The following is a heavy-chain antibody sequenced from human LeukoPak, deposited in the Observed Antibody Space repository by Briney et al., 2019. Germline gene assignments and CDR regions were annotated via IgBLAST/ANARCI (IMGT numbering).Heavy chain of an antibody. CDR2: ISAYYGNT. J-gene: IGHJ5*02. D-gene: IGHD4-17*01. Sequence: ASVKVSCKASGYTFTSYGITWVRQAPGQGLEWMGWISAYYGNTNYAQNLQGRVTMTTDTSTSTAYMELRSLRSDDTAVYYCARDRILTTVTTYWFDPWGQGTLVTVSS. V-gene: IGHV1-18*01. CDR1: GYTFTSYG. CDR3: ARDRILTTVTTYWFDP.